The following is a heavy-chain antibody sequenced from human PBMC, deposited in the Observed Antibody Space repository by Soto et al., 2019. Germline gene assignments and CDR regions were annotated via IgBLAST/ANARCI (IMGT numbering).Heavy chain of an antibody. Sequence: GGSLRLSCAASGFTFDDYAMHWVRQAPGKGLEWVSGISWNSGSIGYADSVKGRFTISRDNAKNSLYLQMNSLRAEDTALYYRAKAGDNWNDVERYYYYMDVWGKGTTVTVSS. D-gene: IGHD1-1*01. CDR2: ISWNSGSI. CDR1: GFTFDDYA. CDR3: AKAGDNWNDVERYYYYMDV. V-gene: IGHV3-9*01. J-gene: IGHJ6*03.